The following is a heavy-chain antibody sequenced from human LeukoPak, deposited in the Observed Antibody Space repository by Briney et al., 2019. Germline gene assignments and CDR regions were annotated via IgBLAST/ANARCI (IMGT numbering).Heavy chain of an antibody. J-gene: IGHJ4*02. Sequence: GGSLTLSCAASGFTFNIAWMSWVRQAPGKGLEWVGRIKSKTDGGTTDYAAPVKGRFTISRDDSKNTLFLQMHSLKTEDTAVYYCTTDGGMYNWNAVVYWGQGTLVTVSS. CDR2: IKSKTDGGTT. CDR1: GFTFNIAW. D-gene: IGHD1-1*01. V-gene: IGHV3-15*01. CDR3: TTDGGMYNWNAVVY.